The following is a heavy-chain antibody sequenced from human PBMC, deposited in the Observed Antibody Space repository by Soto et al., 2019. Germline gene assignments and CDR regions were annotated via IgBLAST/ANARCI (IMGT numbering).Heavy chain of an antibody. V-gene: IGHV4-61*08. D-gene: IGHD5-18*01. CDR1: SGSISSSDYY. CDR2: IYYSGST. J-gene: IGHJ3*02. Sequence: PSETLSLTCSVSSGSISSSDYYWSLIRQPPGKGLEWIGYIYYSGSTNYNPSLKSRVTISVDTSKNQFSLKLSSVTAADTAVYYCARDVHMGTAMGDAFDIWGQDTIVPVSS. CDR3: ARDVHMGTAMGDAFDI.